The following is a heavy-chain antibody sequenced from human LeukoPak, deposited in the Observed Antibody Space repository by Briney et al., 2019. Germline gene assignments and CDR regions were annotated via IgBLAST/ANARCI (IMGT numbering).Heavy chain of an antibody. Sequence: PGGSLRLSCAASGFTVSSNYMSWVRQAPGKGLEWVSVIYSGGSTYYADSVKGRFTISRDNSKNTLYLQMNSLRAEGTAVYYCASFVGGYDSSGYYSHFDYWGQGTLVTVSS. CDR1: GFTVSSNY. D-gene: IGHD3-22*01. CDR3: ASFVGGYDSSGYYSHFDY. CDR2: IYSGGST. J-gene: IGHJ4*02. V-gene: IGHV3-53*01.